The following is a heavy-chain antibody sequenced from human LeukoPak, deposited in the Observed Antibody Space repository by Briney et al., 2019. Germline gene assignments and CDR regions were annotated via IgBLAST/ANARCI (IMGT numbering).Heavy chain of an antibody. D-gene: IGHD3-9*01. CDR2: ISSSSAYI. V-gene: IGHV3-21*01. J-gene: IGHJ4*02. CDR3: ARNVKYDILTGFDY. CDR1: GFTFSSHS. Sequence: GGSLRLSCAASGFTFSSHSMHWVRQAPGKGLESVSSISSSSAYIYYAESVKGRFTISRDKAKKSLYLQMNSLRAEDTAVYYCARNVKYDILTGFDYWGQGTLVTVSS.